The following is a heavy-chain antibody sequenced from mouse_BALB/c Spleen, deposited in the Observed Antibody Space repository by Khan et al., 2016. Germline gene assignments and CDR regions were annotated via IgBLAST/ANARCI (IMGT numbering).Heavy chain of an antibody. CDR3: TRINKIIATYFVC. CDR1: GYTFTSYW. V-gene: IGHV1S81*02. J-gene: IGHJ2*01. CDR2: TNPTNGRT. D-gene: IGHD1-1*01. Sequence: QVQLQQSGAELVKAGASVKMSCKASGYTFTSYWMHWVKQRLGQGLEWFAETNPTNGRTHYNEKFKSKATLTVDKSSSTAYMLLSGPTFEDSAVYYCTRINKIIATYFVCRGQGTTLTVSS.